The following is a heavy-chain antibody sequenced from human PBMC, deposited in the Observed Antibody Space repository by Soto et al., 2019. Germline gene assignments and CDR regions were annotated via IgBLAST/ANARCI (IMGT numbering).Heavy chain of an antibody. J-gene: IGHJ4*02. CDR2: IYYSGST. CDR3: VTLPPRIVVEVLPTAS. V-gene: IGHV4-61*05. Sequence: CIRKQTEKGLEWIGYIYYSGSTKYNPSLKNRVTISLDKSNNQFSLNLKSVTAADTAVYYCVTLPPRIVVEVLPTASWVQGSLDTGSS. D-gene: IGHD3-22*01.